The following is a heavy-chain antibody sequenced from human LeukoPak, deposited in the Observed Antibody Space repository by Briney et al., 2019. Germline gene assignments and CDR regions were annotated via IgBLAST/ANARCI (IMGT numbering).Heavy chain of an antibody. V-gene: IGHV3-21*01. CDR1: GFTFSSYS. CDR2: ISSSSSYI. CDR3: ASHAMVRGVITLRYYFDY. D-gene: IGHD3-10*01. J-gene: IGHJ4*02. Sequence: PGGSLRLSCAASGFTFSSYSMNWVRQAPGKGLEWVSSISSSSSYIYYADSVKGRFTISRDNAKNSLYLQMNSLRAEDTAVYYCASHAMVRGVITLRYYFDYWGQGTLVTVSS.